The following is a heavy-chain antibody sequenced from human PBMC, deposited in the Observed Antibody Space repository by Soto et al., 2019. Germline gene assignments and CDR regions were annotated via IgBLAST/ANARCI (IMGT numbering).Heavy chain of an antibody. V-gene: IGHV3-15*01. J-gene: IGHJ6*02. CDR2: IKSKTDGGTT. D-gene: IGHD2-21*01. CDR3: TTDVILLTLSYYYYGMDV. Sequence: AGGSLRLSCAASGFTFSNAWMSWVRQAPGKGLEWVGRIKSKTDGGTTDYAAPVKGRFTISRDDSKNTLYLQMNSLKTEDTAVYYCTTDVILLTLSYYYYGMDVWGQGTTVTVSS. CDR1: GFTFSNAW.